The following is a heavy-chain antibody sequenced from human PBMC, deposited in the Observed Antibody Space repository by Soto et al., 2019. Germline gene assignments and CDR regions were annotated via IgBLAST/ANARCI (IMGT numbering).Heavy chain of an antibody. D-gene: IGHD2-21*02. V-gene: IGHV3-21*01. CDR3: ARERVNCGGDCSIYYYYYGMDV. J-gene: IGHJ6*02. CDR1: RFTFSSYS. CDR2: ISSSSNYI. Sequence: PGGSLRLSCAASRFTFSSYSMNWVRQAPGKGLEWVSSISSSSNYIYYADSVKGRFTISRDNAKNSLYLQMNSLRAEDTAVYYCARERVNCGGDCSIYYYYYGMDVWGQGTTVTVSS.